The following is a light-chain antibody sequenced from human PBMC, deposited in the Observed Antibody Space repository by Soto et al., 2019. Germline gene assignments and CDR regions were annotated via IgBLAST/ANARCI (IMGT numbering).Light chain of an antibody. CDR3: QQSYSTPWT. J-gene: IGKJ1*01. CDR2: AAS. CDR1: QSISSC. V-gene: IGKV1-39*01. Sequence: DIQMTQSPSSLSASVGDRVTITCRASQSISSCLNWYQQKPGKAPKLLIYAASSLQSGVPARFSDSGSGTDYTLPIRSLQPEDFATYYCQQSYSTPWTFGQGTKVEIK.